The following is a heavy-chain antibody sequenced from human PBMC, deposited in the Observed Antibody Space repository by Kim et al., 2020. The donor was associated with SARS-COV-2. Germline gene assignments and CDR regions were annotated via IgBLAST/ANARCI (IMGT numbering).Heavy chain of an antibody. D-gene: IGHD2-2*01. CDR2: IYYSGST. J-gene: IGHJ6*02. Sequence: SETLSLTCTVSGGSISSYYWSWIRQPPGKGLEWIGYIYYSGSTKYNPSLKSRVTISVDTSKNHFSLKLSSVTAADTAVYYCARGIVVVVPAAIYNYYYGMDVWCQGTTVTVSS. CDR1: GGSISSYY. V-gene: IGHV4-59*13. CDR3: ARGIVVVVPAAIYNYYYGMDV.